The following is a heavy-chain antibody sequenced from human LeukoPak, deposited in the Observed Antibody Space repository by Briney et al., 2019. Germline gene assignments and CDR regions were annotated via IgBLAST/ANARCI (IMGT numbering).Heavy chain of an antibody. CDR1: GYTFTGYY. Sequence: ASVKVSCKASGYTFTGYYMHWVRQAPGQGLEWMGWISAYNGNTNYAQKLQGRVTMTRNTSISTAYMELSSLRSGDTAVYYCARRGDRSTIFGVVIIRHNWFDPWGQGTLVTVSS. D-gene: IGHD3-3*01. CDR3: ARRGDRSTIFGVVIIRHNWFDP. V-gene: IGHV1-2*02. J-gene: IGHJ5*02. CDR2: ISAYNGNT.